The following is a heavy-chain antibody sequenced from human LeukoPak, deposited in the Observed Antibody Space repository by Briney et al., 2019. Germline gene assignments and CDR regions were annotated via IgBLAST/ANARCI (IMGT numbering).Heavy chain of an antibody. CDR3: ARYVVVVPAASRFDP. CDR2: IYTSGST. J-gene: IGHJ5*02. Sequence: PSQTLSLTCTVSGGSNSSGSYYWSWIRQPAGKGLEWIGRIYTSGSTNYNPSLKSRVTISVDTSKNQFSLKLSSVTAADTAVYYCARYVVVVPAASRFDPWGQGTLVTVSS. D-gene: IGHD2-2*01. V-gene: IGHV4-61*02. CDR1: GGSNSSGSYY.